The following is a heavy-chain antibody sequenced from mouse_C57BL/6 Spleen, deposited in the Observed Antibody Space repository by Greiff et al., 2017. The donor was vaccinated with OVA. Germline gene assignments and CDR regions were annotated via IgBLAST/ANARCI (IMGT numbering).Heavy chain of an antibody. V-gene: IGHV1-50*01. J-gene: IGHJ3*01. Sequence: QVQLQQPGAELVKPGASVKLSCKASGYTFTSYWMQWVKQRPGQGLEWIGEIDPSDSYTNYNQKFKGKATLTVDKSSSTAYMQLSSLTSEDSAVYYCASRHYDSSSPFDYWGQGTLVTVSA. CDR3: ASRHYDSSSPFDY. D-gene: IGHD1-1*01. CDR2: IDPSDSYT. CDR1: GYTFTSYW.